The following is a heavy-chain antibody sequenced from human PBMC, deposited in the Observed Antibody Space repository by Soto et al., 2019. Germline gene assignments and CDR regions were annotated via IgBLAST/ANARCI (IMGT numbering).Heavy chain of an antibody. D-gene: IGHD3-3*01. J-gene: IGHJ4*02. Sequence: GASVKVSCKASGYTFTSYDINWVRQATGQGLEWMGCMNPNSGNTGYAQKFQGRVTMTRNTSISTAYMELSSLRSEDTAVYYCVRSRRGHDFWSGYSTLFDYWGQGTLVTVSS. CDR1: GYTFTSYD. CDR3: VRSRRGHDFWSGYSTLFDY. V-gene: IGHV1-8*01. CDR2: MNPNSGNT.